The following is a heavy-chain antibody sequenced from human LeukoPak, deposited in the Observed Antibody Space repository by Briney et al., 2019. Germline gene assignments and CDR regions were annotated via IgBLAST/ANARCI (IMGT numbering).Heavy chain of an antibody. Sequence: TPSETLSLTCTVSGGSISSSSYYWGWIRQPPGKGLEWIGSIYYSGSTYYNPSLKSRVTISVDTSKNQFSLKLSSVTAADTAVYYCARGAGTGLTESSAFDIWGQGTMVTVSS. CDR2: IYYSGST. V-gene: IGHV4-39*01. CDR1: GGSISSSSYY. CDR3: ARGAGTGLTESSAFDI. D-gene: IGHD6-19*01. J-gene: IGHJ3*02.